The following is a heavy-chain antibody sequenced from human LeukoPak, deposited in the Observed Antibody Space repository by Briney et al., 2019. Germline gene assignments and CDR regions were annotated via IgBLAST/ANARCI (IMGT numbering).Heavy chain of an antibody. CDR3: AKDGIVGATVGGYYFDY. D-gene: IGHD1-26*01. J-gene: IGHJ4*02. CDR1: GFTFSSYA. Sequence: GGSLRLSCAASGFTFSSYAMSWVRQAPGKGLEWVSAISGSGGNTFYADSVKGRFTISRDNSKNTLYLQMNSLRAEDTAVYYCAKDGIVGATVGGYYFDYWGQGTLVTVSS. CDR2: ISGSGGNT. V-gene: IGHV3-23*01.